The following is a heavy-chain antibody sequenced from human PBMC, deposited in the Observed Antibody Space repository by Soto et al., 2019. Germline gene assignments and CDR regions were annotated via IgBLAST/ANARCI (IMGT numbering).Heavy chain of an antibody. CDR3: VRDDDYDAIGFDY. V-gene: IGHV3-33*01. D-gene: IGHD3-16*01. Sequence: VQLVESGGGVVEPGMSQRLSCAASGFTFSRHGMHWVRQAPGKGLEWVAVIYNDGSKEFYADSVKGRFTIFRDNSKDMLYLQMYSLRVDDTAVYYCVRDDDYDAIGFDYWGQGTLVIVAS. CDR2: IYNDGSKE. CDR1: GFTFSRHG. J-gene: IGHJ4*02.